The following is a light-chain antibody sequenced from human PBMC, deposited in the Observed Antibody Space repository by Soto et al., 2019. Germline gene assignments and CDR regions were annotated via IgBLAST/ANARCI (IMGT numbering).Light chain of an antibody. CDR3: HQYATSPQT. Sequence: EIVLTQSPGTLSLSPGDRATLSCRASQSVPKNYLAWYQHKPGQAPRLLIYGPSSRATSIPDRFSGSGSGTDFTLSISRLEPEDFAVYYCHQYATSPQTFGQGTKVEIK. CDR2: GPS. J-gene: IGKJ1*01. V-gene: IGKV3-20*01. CDR1: QSVPKNY.